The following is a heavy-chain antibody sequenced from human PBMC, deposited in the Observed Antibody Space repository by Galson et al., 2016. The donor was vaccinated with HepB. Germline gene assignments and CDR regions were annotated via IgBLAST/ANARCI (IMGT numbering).Heavy chain of an antibody. D-gene: IGHD3-3*01. Sequence: PALVKPTQTLTVTCTLSGFSLSTSGVGVGWIRQPPGKALEWLAFIYWDGNKRYTPSLKTRLTIPRVPSKNQVVLTLTDVDPVDTATYYCVRLNFGSGFSVNWFDPWGQGTLVTVSS. CDR2: IYWDGNK. CDR1: GFSLSTSGVG. CDR3: VRLNFGSGFSVNWFDP. J-gene: IGHJ5*02. V-gene: IGHV2-5*02.